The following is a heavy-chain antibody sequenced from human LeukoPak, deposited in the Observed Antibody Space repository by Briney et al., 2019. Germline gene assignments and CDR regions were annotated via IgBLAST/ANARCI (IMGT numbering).Heavy chain of an antibody. V-gene: IGHV3-11*03. CDR1: GFTFGDDY. D-gene: IGHD2-15*01. CDR3: AKRRRPSGGAYDM. Sequence: GGSLRLSCAVSGFTFGDDYMSWIRQAPGQGLEWVSYISNSGGYTNYADSVKGRFTISRDNSKDTLYLQMNSLRAEDTALYYCAKRRRPSGGAYDMWGPGTMVTVSS. J-gene: IGHJ3*02. CDR2: ISNSGGYT.